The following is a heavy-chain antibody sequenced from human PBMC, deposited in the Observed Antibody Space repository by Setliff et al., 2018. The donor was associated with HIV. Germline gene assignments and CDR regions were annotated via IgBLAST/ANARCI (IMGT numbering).Heavy chain of an antibody. D-gene: IGHD2-2*01. V-gene: IGHV4-39*07. Sequence: SETLSLTCSVSGDSISTGTYYWGWVRQPPGKGLEWIASTYYTGTTSYNPALKSRVALSVGAAKNQFSLKMTSVTAADTAVYFCLRLYRGSSTKEKSDSWGQGVLVTVSS. CDR1: GDSISTGTYY. CDR3: LRLYRGSSTKEKSDS. J-gene: IGHJ4*02. CDR2: TYYTGTT.